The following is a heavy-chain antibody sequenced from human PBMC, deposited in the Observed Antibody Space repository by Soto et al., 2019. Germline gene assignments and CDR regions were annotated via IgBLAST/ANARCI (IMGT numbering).Heavy chain of an antibody. J-gene: IGHJ6*02. CDR2: IYYSGST. CDR1: CGSISSYY. D-gene: IGHD6-13*01. CDR3: ARDKQQLFPYYYSYGMEV. V-gene: IGHV4-59*01. Sequence: SETLSLTCTFSCGSISSYYWSWIRQPPGKGLEWIGYIYYSGSTNYNPALKSRVTISVDTSKNQFSLKLGSVTAADTAVYYCARDKQQLFPYYYSYGMEVWGQGTAVTVSS.